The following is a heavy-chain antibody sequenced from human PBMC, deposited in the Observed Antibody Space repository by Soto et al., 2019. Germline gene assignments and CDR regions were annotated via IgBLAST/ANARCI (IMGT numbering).Heavy chain of an antibody. Sequence: PGGSLRLSCAASGFTFSSYSMNWVRQAPGKGLEWVSSISSSSSYIYYADSVKGRFTISRDNVKNSLYLQMNSLRAEDTAVYYCARDQGDGMDVWGQGTTVTVSS. V-gene: IGHV3-21*01. CDR3: ARDQGDGMDV. CDR1: GFTFSSYS. J-gene: IGHJ6*02. D-gene: IGHD3-16*01. CDR2: ISSSSSYI.